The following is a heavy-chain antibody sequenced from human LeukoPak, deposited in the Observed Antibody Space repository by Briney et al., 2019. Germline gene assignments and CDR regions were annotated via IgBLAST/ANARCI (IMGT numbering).Heavy chain of an antibody. J-gene: IGHJ4*02. Sequence: SETLSFTCTVSGGSISSYYWSWIRQPAGKGLESIGHISTSGSTNYNPSLKSRVTISVDTSKNQFSLKLSSVTAADTAVYYCARILHYYDSSGDFDYWGQGTLVTVSS. D-gene: IGHD3-22*01. CDR1: GGSISSYY. CDR2: ISTSGST. V-gene: IGHV4-4*07. CDR3: ARILHYYDSSGDFDY.